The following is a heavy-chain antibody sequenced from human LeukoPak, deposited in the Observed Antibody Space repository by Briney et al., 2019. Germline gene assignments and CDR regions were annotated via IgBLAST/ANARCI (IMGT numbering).Heavy chain of an antibody. CDR2: IIPIFGTA. CDR1: GGTFSSYA. V-gene: IGHV1-69*01. CDR3: ASLLRPGITYDAFDI. Sequence: SVKVSCKASGGTFSSYAISWVRQAPGQGLEWMGGIIPIFGTANYAQKFQGRVTITADESTSTAYMELSSLRSEDTAVYYCASLLRPGITYDAFDIWGQGTMVTVSS. J-gene: IGHJ3*02. D-gene: IGHD3-3*01.